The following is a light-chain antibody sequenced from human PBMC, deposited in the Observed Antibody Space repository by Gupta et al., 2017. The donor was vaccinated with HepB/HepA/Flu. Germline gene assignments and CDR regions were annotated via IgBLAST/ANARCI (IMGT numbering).Light chain of an antibody. J-gene: IGKJ3*01. CDR1: QSVRGR. CDR3: QQGSS. CDR2: DAS. Sequence: IVLTQSPATLSVSPGDSATLSCGASQSVRGRLAWYQQRPGQAPRLIIYDASIRTTGIPARFSGSGSGTDFPLTISRLEHEYFAVYFCQQGSSFGPGTKVDIK. V-gene: IGKV3-11*01.